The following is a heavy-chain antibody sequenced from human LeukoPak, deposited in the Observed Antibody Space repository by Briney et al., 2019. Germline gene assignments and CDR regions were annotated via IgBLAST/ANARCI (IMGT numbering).Heavy chain of an antibody. CDR2: ISAYNGNT. Sequence: ASVKVSCKASGYTFACFGISWVRQAPGQGLEWMGWISAYNGNTNYAQNLQGRVTMTTDTSTSTAYMELRSLRSDDTAVYYCARDIVMVVGSFYYGMDFWGQGTTVTVSS. D-gene: IGHD2-15*01. CDR1: GYTFACFG. CDR3: ARDIVMVVGSFYYGMDF. V-gene: IGHV1-18*01. J-gene: IGHJ6*02.